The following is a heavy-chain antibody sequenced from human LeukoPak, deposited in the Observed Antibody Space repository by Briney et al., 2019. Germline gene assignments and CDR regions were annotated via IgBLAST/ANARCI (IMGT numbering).Heavy chain of an antibody. V-gene: IGHV3-20*04. CDR1: GFTFDDHD. J-gene: IGHJ4*02. CDR3: ARGKMGGASAWGGLDY. Sequence: RSGGSLRLSCVASGFTFDDHDMSWVRQAPGKGLEWVSNINWNGGSTGYADSVKGRFTISRDNAKNSLYLQMNSLRAEDTAFYYWARGKMGGASAWGGLDYWGQGTLVTVSS. CDR2: INWNGGST. D-gene: IGHD3-16*01.